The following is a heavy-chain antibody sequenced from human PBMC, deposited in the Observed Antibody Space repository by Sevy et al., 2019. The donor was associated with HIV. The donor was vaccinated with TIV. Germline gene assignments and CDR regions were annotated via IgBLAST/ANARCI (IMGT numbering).Heavy chain of an antibody. CDR1: GYTLTQLS. CDR2: FDPEDGET. J-gene: IGHJ4*02. CDR3: ATTKDYYDSSGSPFDY. V-gene: IGHV1-24*01. Sequence: ASVKVSCKVSGYTLTQLSMHWVRQAPGKGLEWMGSFDPEDGETLYALNFQGRVTMTEDTSTDTAYMALSSLRSEDTALYYCATTKDYYDSSGSPFDYWGQGTLVTVSS. D-gene: IGHD3-22*01.